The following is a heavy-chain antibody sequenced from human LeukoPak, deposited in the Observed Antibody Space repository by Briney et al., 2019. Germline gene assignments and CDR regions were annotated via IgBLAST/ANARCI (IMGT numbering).Heavy chain of an antibody. D-gene: IGHD2-2*01. CDR2: IYYSGST. CDR1: GGSISSYY. V-gene: IGHV4-59*01. Sequence: SETLSLTCTVSGGSISSYYWSWIRQPPGKGLEWIGYIYYSGSTNYNPSLKSRVTISVDTSKNQFSLKLSSVTAADTAVYYCAREGCSSTSCYLGCHSYYYMDVWGKGTTVTVSS. J-gene: IGHJ6*03. CDR3: AREGCSSTSCYLGCHSYYYMDV.